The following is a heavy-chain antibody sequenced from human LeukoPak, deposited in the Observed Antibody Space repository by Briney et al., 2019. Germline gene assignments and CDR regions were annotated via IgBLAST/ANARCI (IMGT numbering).Heavy chain of an antibody. D-gene: IGHD1-26*01. J-gene: IGHJ4*02. CDR3: ARLRVSGSYLYYFDY. CDR2: IYTSGST. V-gene: IGHV4-4*07. CDR1: GGSISSYY. Sequence: SETLSLTCTVSGGSISSYYWSWIRQPAGKGLEWIGRIYTSGSTNYNPSLKSRLTMSVDTSKNQFTLKLSSVTAADTAVYYCARLRVSGSYLYYFDYWGQGTLVTVSS.